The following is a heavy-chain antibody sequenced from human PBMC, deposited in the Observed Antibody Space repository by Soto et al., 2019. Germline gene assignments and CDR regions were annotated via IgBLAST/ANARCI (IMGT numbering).Heavy chain of an antibody. CDR2: IIPIFGTA. V-gene: IGHV1-69*13. J-gene: IGHJ6*04. CDR3: ARDYVVVPAAISYYDGMDV. CDR1: GGAFSSYA. Sequence: GASVKVSCKASGGAFSSYAISWVRQAPGQGLEWMGGIIPIFGTANYAQKFQGRVTITADESTSTAYMELSSLRSEDTAVYYCARDYVVVPAAISYYDGMDVWGKGTTVTVSS. D-gene: IGHD2-2*01.